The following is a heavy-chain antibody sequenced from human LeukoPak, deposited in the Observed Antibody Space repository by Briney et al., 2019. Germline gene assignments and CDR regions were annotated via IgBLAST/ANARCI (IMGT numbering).Heavy chain of an antibody. CDR1: GFTFSSYA. D-gene: IGHD6-6*01. J-gene: IGHJ4*02. CDR3: ARAQLVLYYFDY. V-gene: IGHV3-30*04. CDR2: ISYDGSNK. Sequence: PGRALRLSCAASGFTFSSYAMHWVRQAPGKGVEGVAVISYDGSNKYYADSVKGRFTISRDNSKTTLYLQMNRLRAEATAVYYCARAQLVLYYFDYWGQGTLVTVSS.